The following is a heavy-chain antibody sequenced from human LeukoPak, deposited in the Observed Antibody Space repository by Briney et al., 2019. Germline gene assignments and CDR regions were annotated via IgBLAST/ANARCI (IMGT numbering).Heavy chain of an antibody. CDR3: ARDRGRGTTTTGSNWFDP. J-gene: IGHJ5*02. Sequence: GGSLRLSCAASGFTFSSYAMHWVRQAPGKGLEWVAVISFHGSNKYYADSVRGRFTISRDNSQNTLHLQMNSLRAEDTAVYYCARDRGRGTTTTGSNWFDPWGQGTLVTVSS. D-gene: IGHD1-1*01. CDR2: ISFHGSNK. V-gene: IGHV3-30-3*01. CDR1: GFTFSSYA.